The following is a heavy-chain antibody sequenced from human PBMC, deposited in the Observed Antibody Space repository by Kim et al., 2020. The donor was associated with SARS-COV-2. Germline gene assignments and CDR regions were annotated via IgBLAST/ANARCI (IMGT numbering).Heavy chain of an antibody. CDR3: ARRQNYNFDH. D-gene: IGHD1-7*01. Sequence: YNDYALSVKGRITINPDTSKNHFSLQLNSVTPEDTAVYYCARRQNYNFDHWGQGTLVTVSS. V-gene: IGHV6-1*01. CDR2: YN. J-gene: IGHJ4*02.